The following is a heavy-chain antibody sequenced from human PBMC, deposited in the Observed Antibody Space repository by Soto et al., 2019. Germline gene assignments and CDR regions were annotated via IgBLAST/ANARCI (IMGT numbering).Heavy chain of an antibody. J-gene: IGHJ6*02. CDR2: IYYSGST. V-gene: IGHV4-31*03. D-gene: IGHD3-22*01. CDR3: ARDRIQSGFDGMDV. CDR1: GGSISSGGYY. Sequence: QVQLQESGPGLVKPSQTLSLTCTVSGGSISSGGYYWSWIRQHPGKGLEWIGYIYYSGSTYYNPSLKSRVTISVDTSKNQFSLKLSSVTAADTAVYYCARDRIQSGFDGMDVWGQGTTVTVSS.